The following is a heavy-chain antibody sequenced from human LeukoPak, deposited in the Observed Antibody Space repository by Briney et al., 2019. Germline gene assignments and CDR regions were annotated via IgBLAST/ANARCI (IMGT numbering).Heavy chain of an antibody. CDR1: GGSFSGYY. CDR3: AVAGRGVGFDP. V-gene: IGHV4-34*01. D-gene: IGHD6-19*01. CDR2: INHSGST. J-gene: IGHJ5*02. Sequence: KPSETLSLTCAVYGGSFSGYYWSWIRQPPGKGLEWIGEINHSGSTNYNPSLKSRVTISVDTSENQFSLKLSSVTAADTAVYYCAVAGRGVGFDPWGQGTLVTVSS.